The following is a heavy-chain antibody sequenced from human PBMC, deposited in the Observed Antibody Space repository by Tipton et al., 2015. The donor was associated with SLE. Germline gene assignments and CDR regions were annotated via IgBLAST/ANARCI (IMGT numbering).Heavy chain of an antibody. CDR2: IHYSGTT. Sequence: TLSLTCTVSGGSVSRNYYYWAWIRQSPGKGLEWIGSIHYSGTTYYNPSLNSRFTISVDTSKNQFSLKVTSVTAADTAVYYCARGGVVTLTQFDYWSQGTLVTVSS. J-gene: IGHJ4*02. CDR3: ARGGVVTLTQFDY. D-gene: IGHD3-10*01. V-gene: IGHV4-39*07. CDR1: GGSVSRNYYY.